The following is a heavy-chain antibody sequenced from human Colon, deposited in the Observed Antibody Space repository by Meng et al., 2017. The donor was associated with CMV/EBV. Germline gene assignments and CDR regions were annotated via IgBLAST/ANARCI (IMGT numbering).Heavy chain of an antibody. CDR2: ISYSGTT. CDR1: GGSIRSNNYY. D-gene: IGHD3-3*01. CDR3: ARVLGVTFGVAFYNYCGMDI. V-gene: IGHV4-39*07. Sequence: SETLSLTCSVSGGSIRSNNYYWGWIRQPPGKGLEWMGSISYSGTTFYNPSLKSRVTISLETSKTHSSLNLNSVTAADTAVYYCARVLGVTFGVAFYNYCGMDIWGQGTPVTVSS. J-gene: IGHJ6*02.